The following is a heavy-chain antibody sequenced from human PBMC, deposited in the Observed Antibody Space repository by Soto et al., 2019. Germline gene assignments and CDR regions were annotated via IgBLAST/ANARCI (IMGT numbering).Heavy chain of an antibody. CDR1: GDSISSGEFS. V-gene: IGHV4-30-2*01. J-gene: IGHJ5*02. Sequence: QVELQESGSGLVKPSQTLSLTCTVSGDSISSGEFSWSWIRQPPGKGLEWIGYVFRSGGTWYNPSLQSRVTISVDTSKNQFSLRLSSVTAADTALYFCVRGLGYCSTTTSSEDWFDPWGPGTLVTVSS. D-gene: IGHD2-2*01. CDR3: VRGLGYCSTTTSSEDWFDP. CDR2: VFRSGGT.